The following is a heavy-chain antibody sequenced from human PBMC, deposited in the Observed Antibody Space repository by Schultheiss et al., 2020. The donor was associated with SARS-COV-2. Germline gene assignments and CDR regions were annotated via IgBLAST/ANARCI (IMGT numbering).Heavy chain of an antibody. Sequence: ASVKVSCKASGDTFSSYAISWVRQAPGQGLEWMGWISAYNGNTNYAQKLQGRVTMTTDTSTSTAYMELRSLRSDDTAVYYCARVGITMIMRGAFDIWGQGTMVTVSS. D-gene: IGHD3-22*01. CDR3: ARVGITMIMRGAFDI. CDR1: GDTFSSYA. J-gene: IGHJ3*02. V-gene: IGHV1-18*01. CDR2: ISAYNGNT.